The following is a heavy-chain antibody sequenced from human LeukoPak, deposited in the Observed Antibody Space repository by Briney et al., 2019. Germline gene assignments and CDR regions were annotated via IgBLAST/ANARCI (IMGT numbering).Heavy chain of an antibody. D-gene: IGHD5-18*01. J-gene: IGHJ3*02. CDR2: IYSGGST. Sequence: GGSLRLSCAASGFTVGSNYMSWVRQAPGKGLEWVSVIYSGGSTYYADSVKGRFTISRDNSKNTLYLQMNSLRAEDTAVYYCARDLGSYGSVDAFDIWGQGTMVTVSS. CDR1: GFTVGSNY. CDR3: ARDLGSYGSVDAFDI. V-gene: IGHV3-53*01.